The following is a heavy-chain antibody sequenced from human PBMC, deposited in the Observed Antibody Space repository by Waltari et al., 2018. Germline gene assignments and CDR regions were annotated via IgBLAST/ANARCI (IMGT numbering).Heavy chain of an antibody. CDR1: GFSFSSYG. CDR3: AKENNDLLCDS. V-gene: IGHV3-30*18. J-gene: IGHJ5*01. Sequence: QVQLAESGGGVVQPGRSLTLSCAASGFSFSSYGMHWVRQAPGKGLEWVAVIGHDGSLKYYADSVRGRFTISRDNSKNTLFLEMNSLRGEDTAVYYCAKENNDLLCDSWGQGTQVTVSS. D-gene: IGHD2-15*01. CDR2: IGHDGSLK.